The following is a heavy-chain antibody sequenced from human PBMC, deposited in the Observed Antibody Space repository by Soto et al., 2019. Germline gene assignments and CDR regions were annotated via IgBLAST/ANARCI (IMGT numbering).Heavy chain of an antibody. D-gene: IGHD1-7*01. CDR2: IYYSGSI. CDR3: ARGRITGTNWFDP. V-gene: IGHV4-30-4*01. Sequence: SETLSLTCTVSGGSISSGDYYWSWIRQPPGKGLEWIGYIYYSGSIYYNPSLKSRVTISVDTSKNQFSLKLSSVTAADTAVYYCARGRITGTNWFDPWGQGTLVTVSS. CDR1: GGSISSGDYY. J-gene: IGHJ5*02.